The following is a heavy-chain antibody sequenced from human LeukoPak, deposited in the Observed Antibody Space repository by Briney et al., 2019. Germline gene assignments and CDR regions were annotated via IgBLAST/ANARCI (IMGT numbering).Heavy chain of an antibody. CDR1: GFTFSSYA. D-gene: IGHD2-2*01. Sequence: GGSLRLSCAASGFTFSSYAMHWVRQAPGKGLEYVSAISSNGGTTYYTNSVKGRFTISRDNSKNTLYLQMGSLGAEDMAVYYCARDSVRGSTSLLNWFDPWGQGTLVTVSS. J-gene: IGHJ5*02. CDR2: ISSNGGTT. V-gene: IGHV3-64*01. CDR3: ARDSVRGSTSLLNWFDP.